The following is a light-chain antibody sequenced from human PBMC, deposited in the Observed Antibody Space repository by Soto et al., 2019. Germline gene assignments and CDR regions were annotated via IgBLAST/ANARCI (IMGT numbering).Light chain of an antibody. CDR1: QGISTY. V-gene: IGKV1-39*01. J-gene: IGKJ3*01. CDR2: AAS. Sequence: DIQMTQSPSSLSSSVGDRVTIACRASQGISTYLAWYQQKPGKVPKLLIYAASSLQSGVPSRFSGSGSGTDFTLTISSLQPEDFATYYCQQSYSTPRTFGPGTKVDIK. CDR3: QQSYSTPRT.